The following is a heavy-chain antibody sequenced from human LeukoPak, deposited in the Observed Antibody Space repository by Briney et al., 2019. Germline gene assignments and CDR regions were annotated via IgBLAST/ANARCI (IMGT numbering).Heavy chain of an antibody. CDR3: ARDLSSGGWTLEFDY. J-gene: IGHJ4*02. V-gene: IGHV1-18*01. D-gene: IGHD1-1*01. Sequence: GASVKVSCKTSGYTFITYGITWVRQAPGQGFQWMGWISAHSGNTKYAENFQGRISLTTDTSATTAYMELRSLTSDDTAVYYCARDLSSGGWTLEFDYWGQGSLVTVAS. CDR2: ISAHSGNT. CDR1: GYTFITYG.